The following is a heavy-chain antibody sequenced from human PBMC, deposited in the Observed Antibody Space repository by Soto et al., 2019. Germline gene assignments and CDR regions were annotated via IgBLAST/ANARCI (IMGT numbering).Heavy chain of an antibody. V-gene: IGHV1-3*01. CDR2: INAGNGNT. CDR1: GYTFTSYA. Sequence: ASVKVSCKASGYTFTSYAMHWVRQAPGQRLDWMGWINAGNGNTKYSQKFQGRVTITRDTSASTAYMELSSLRSEDTAVYYCARSPRYSRIAAPDYWGQGTLVTSPQ. D-gene: IGHD6-6*01. J-gene: IGHJ4*02. CDR3: ARSPRYSRIAAPDY.